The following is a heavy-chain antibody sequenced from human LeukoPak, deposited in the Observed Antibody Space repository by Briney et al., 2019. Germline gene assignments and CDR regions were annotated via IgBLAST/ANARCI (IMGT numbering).Heavy chain of an antibody. CDR1: GYTFTSYY. D-gene: IGHD3-10*01. J-gene: IGHJ4*02. CDR2: INPNSGGT. V-gene: IGHV1-2*02. CDR3: ARTHYYGSGSQET. Sequence: ASVKVSCRASGYTFTSYYMHWVRQAPGQGLEWMGWINPNSGGTNYAQKFQGRVTMTRDTSISTAYMELSRLRSDDTAVYYCARTHYYGSGSQETWGQGTLVTVSS.